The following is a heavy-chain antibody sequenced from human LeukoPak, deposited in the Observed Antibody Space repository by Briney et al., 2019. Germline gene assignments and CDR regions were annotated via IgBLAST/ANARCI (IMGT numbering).Heavy chain of an antibody. J-gene: IGHJ4*02. CDR1: GGSFSDYY. V-gene: IGHV4-34*01. D-gene: IGHD6-13*01. CDR2: INHRGNT. CDR3: ARHPGYSRSPFPFDY. Sequence: SETLSLTCAVYGGSFSDYYWNWIRQTPGKGLEWIGEINHRGNTNYNPSLKSRVTISVDTSKNQFSLKLSSVTAADTAVYYCARHPGYSRSPFPFDYWGQGTLVTVSS.